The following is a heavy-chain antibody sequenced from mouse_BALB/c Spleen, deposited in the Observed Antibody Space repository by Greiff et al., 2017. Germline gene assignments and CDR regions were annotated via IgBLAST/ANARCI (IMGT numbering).Heavy chain of an antibody. CDR1: GYSITSDYA. CDR3: ARGMILDY. CDR2: ISYSGST. V-gene: IGHV3-2*02. J-gene: IGHJ2*01. D-gene: IGHD2-4*01. Sequence: VQLQQSGPGLVKPSQSLSLTCTVTGYSITSDYAWNWIRQFPGNKLEWMGYISYSGSTSYNPSLKSRIAITRDTSKNQFFLQLNSVTTEDTATYDCARGMILDYWGQGTTLTVSS.